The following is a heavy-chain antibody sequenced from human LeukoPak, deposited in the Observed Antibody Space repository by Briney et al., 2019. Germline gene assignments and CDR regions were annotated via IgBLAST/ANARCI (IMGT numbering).Heavy chain of an antibody. V-gene: IGHV3-23*01. Sequence: GGALRLSCAASGFTFSNYAMSWVRQAPGKGLEWVSNIYNSGAPTYYADSVKGRFTISRDNSKNTLFLQTNSLRPEDTAVYYCAKCGSGWPHFGYSGQGTLVTVSS. J-gene: IGHJ4*02. CDR1: GFTFSNYA. CDR3: AKCGSGWPHFGY. CDR2: IYNSGAPT. D-gene: IGHD6-19*01.